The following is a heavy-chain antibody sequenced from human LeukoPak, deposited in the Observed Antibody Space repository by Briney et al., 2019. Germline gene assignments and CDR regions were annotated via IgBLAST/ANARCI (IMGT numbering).Heavy chain of an antibody. D-gene: IGHD2-21*02. J-gene: IGHJ5*02. CDR1: GYTFTGYY. Sequence: GASVKVSCKASGYTFTGYYMHWVRQAPGQGLEWMGWINPNSGGTNYAQKFQGRVTMTRDTSISTAYMELSSLRSEDSAVYYCARVPNGGDEFDPWGQGTLVTVSS. CDR2: INPNSGGT. CDR3: ARVPNGGDEFDP. V-gene: IGHV1-2*02.